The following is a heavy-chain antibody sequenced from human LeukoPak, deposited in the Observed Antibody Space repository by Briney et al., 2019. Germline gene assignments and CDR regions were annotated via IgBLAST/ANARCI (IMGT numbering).Heavy chain of an antibody. CDR2: ISDSGGIT. J-gene: IGHJ3*01. CDR1: GFTFSTFA. D-gene: IGHD1-7*01. Sequence: GGSLRLSCAASGFTFSTFAMNWVRQGPGKALEWVVVISDSGGITYYADSLKGRFTISRDNSKNTLYLQMNSLRAEDTAVYYCAKDIVPNYGSTFDFWGQGTMVTVSS. V-gene: IGHV3-23*01. CDR3: AKDIVPNYGSTFDF.